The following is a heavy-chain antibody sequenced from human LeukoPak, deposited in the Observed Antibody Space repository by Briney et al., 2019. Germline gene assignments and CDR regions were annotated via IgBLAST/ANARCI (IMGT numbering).Heavy chain of an antibody. J-gene: IGHJ4*02. CDR1: GFTFSSYG. Sequence: PGGSLRLSCAASGFTFSSYGMHWVRQAPGKGLEWAAVISYDGSNKYYADSVKGRFTISRDNSKNTLYLQMNSLRAEDTAVYYCAKYAFPGYCTNGVCAYFDYWGQGTLVTVSS. D-gene: IGHD2-8*01. CDR2: ISYDGSNK. V-gene: IGHV3-30*18. CDR3: AKYAFPGYCTNGVCAYFDY.